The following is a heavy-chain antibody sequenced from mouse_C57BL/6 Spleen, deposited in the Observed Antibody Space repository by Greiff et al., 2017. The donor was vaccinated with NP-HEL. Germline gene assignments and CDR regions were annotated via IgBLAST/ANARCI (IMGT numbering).Heavy chain of an antibody. D-gene: IGHD3-1*01. CDR2: INPSTGGT. J-gene: IGHJ4*01. CDR1: GYSFTGYY. CDR3: ARRGYPYAMDY. Sequence: EVQVVESGPELVKPGASVKISCKASGYSFTGYYMNWVKQSPEKSLEWIGEINPSTGGTTYNQKFKAKATLTVDKSSSTAYMQLKSLTSEDSAVYYCARRGYPYAMDYWGQGTSVTVSS. V-gene: IGHV1-42*01.